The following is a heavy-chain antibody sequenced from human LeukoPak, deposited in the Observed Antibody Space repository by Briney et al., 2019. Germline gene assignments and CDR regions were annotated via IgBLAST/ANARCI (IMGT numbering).Heavy chain of an antibody. V-gene: IGHV4-34*01. CDR2: INHSGST. CDR3: ARQLRFLEWLSLGCYMDV. D-gene: IGHD3-3*01. J-gene: IGHJ6*03. Sequence: SETLSLTCAVYGGSFSGYYWSWIRQPPGKGREWIGEINHSGSTNYNPSLKSRVTISVDTSKNQFSLKLSSVTAADTAVYYCARQLRFLEWLSLGCYMDVWGKGTTVTVSS. CDR1: GGSFSGYY.